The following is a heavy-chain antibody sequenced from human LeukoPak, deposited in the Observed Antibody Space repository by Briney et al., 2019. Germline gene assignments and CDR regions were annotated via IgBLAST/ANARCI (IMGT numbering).Heavy chain of an antibody. J-gene: IGHJ4*02. CDR1: GYTFTNYY. V-gene: IGHV1-46*01. D-gene: IGHD3-10*01. Sequence: ASVKVSCKASGYTFTNYYIHWVRQAPGQGLEWMGIINPSGGTTSYVQKFRGRLTMTRDTSTSTVYMELSSLRSEDTAVYYCARALSRLSYYNPSFDFWGQGTLVTVSS. CDR3: ARALSRLSYYNPSFDF. CDR2: INPSGGTT.